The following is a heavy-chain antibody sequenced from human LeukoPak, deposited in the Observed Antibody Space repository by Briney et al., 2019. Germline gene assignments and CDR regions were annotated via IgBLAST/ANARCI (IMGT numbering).Heavy chain of an antibody. J-gene: IGHJ4*02. V-gene: IGHV1-8*01. CDR1: GYTFTSYD. Sequence: GASVKVSCKASGYTFTSYDINWVRQATGQGPEWMGWMSPNSGNTGYAQKFQGRVTMTSDSSIGTAYMELSSLRSEDTAIYYCVRTPPNWGFDYWGQGTLVTVSS. CDR2: MSPNSGNT. D-gene: IGHD7-27*01. CDR3: VRTPPNWGFDY.